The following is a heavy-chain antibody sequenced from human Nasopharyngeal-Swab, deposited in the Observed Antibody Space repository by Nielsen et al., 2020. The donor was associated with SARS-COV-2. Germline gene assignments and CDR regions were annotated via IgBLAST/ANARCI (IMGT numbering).Heavy chain of an antibody. D-gene: IGHD3-10*01. CDR2: IRYDGSNK. V-gene: IGHV3-30*02. J-gene: IGHJ4*02. CDR3: VKDSGLLWFGISDY. Sequence: GGSLRLSCAASGFTFSSYGMHWVRQAPGKGLEWVAFIRYDGSNKYYADSVKGRFTISRDNSKNTLYLQMNSLRAEDTAVYYCVKDSGLLWFGISDYWGQGTLVTVSS. CDR1: GFTFSSYG.